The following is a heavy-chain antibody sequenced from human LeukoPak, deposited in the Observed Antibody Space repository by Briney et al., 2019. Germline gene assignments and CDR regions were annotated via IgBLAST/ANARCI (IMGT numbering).Heavy chain of an antibody. V-gene: IGHV3-21*01. CDR2: ISSSSSYI. D-gene: IGHD6-13*01. J-gene: IGHJ6*02. CDR3: ARDRGVDSSSWFPLNYYGMDV. CDR1: GFTFSSYS. Sequence: GGSLRLSCAASGFTFSSYSMNWVRQAPGKGLEWVSSISSSSSYIYYADSLKGRFTISRDNAKNSLYLQMNSLRAEDTAVYYCARDRGVDSSSWFPLNYYGMDVWGQGTTATVSS.